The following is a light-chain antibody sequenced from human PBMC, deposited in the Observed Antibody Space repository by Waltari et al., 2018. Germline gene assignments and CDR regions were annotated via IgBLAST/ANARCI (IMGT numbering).Light chain of an antibody. CDR2: KVS. J-gene: IGKJ2*01. CDR1: QSLGHSDGNTY. CDR3: MQGTHYT. V-gene: IGKV2-30*02. Sequence: DVVMTQSPLSLPVTLGQPASISCRSSQSLGHSDGNTYLNWFQQRPGQSTRRLIYKVSNRDSGVPDRFSGSGSGTDFTLKISRVEAEDVGVYYCMQGTHYTFGQGTKLEIK.